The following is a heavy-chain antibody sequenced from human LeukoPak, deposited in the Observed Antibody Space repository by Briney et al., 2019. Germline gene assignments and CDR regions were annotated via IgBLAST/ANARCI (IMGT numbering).Heavy chain of an antibody. CDR3: AREEQLVFDS. Sequence: SETLSLNCAVYGWSFSGHYWSWTRQPPGKGLEWIGEINHSRSTNYNPSLTSRVTISIDTCKNQFSLKLSYVTAADTAVYYCAREEQLVFDSWGQGTLVTISS. CDR1: GWSFSGHY. V-gene: IGHV4-34*01. J-gene: IGHJ4*02. CDR2: INHSRST. D-gene: IGHD6-13*01.